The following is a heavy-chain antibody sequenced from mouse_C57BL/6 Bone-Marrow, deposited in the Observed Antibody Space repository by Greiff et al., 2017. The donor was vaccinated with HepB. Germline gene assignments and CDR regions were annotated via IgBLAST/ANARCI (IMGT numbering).Heavy chain of an antibody. V-gene: IGHV14-4*01. D-gene: IGHD1-1*01. CDR2: IDPENGDT. Sequence: VQLQQSGAELVRPGASVKLSCTASGFNIKDDYMHWVKQRPEQGLEWIGWIDPENGDTEYASKFQGKATITADTSSNTAYLQLSSLTSEDTAVYYCTTTVPYYFDYWGQGTTLTVSS. CDR3: TTTVPYYFDY. J-gene: IGHJ2*01. CDR1: GFNIKDDY.